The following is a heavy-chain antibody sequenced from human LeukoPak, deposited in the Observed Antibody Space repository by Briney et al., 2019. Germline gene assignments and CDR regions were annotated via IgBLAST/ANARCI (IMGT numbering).Heavy chain of an antibody. D-gene: IGHD2-2*01. CDR3: AIPLFRRGCSSTSCSLGY. V-gene: IGHV1-18*04. CDR2: ISAYNGNI. Sequence: ASVKASCKASRYTFTSYGISWVRQAPGQRLEGMGWISAYNGNINDAQKLEGRVTMTTDTSTSTAYMELRSLRSADTVVYYCAIPLFRRGCSSTSCSLGYWGQGTLVTVSS. J-gene: IGHJ4*02. CDR1: RYTFTSYG.